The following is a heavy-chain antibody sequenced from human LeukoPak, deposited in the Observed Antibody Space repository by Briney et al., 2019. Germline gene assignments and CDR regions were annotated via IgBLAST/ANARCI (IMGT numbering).Heavy chain of an antibody. D-gene: IGHD4-17*01. CDR1: GGSISSGGYY. J-gene: IGHJ4*02. V-gene: IGHV4-31*03. CDR2: IYYSGST. CDR3: ARTPDNHYGDLYYFDY. Sequence: KTSETLSLTCTVSGGSISSGGYYWSWIRQHPGKGLEWIGYIYYSGSTYYNPSLKSRVTISVDTSKNQFSLKLSSVTAADTAVYYCARTPDNHYGDLYYFDYWGQGTLVTVSS.